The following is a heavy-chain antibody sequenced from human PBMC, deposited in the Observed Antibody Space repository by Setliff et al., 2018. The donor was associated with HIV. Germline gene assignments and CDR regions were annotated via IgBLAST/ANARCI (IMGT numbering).Heavy chain of an antibody. CDR3: AKAPLTIVATGGEDC. Sequence: SCAASGFPFSNYAMSWVRQASGKGLEWVSATSSGGGTYYADFVKGRFTISRDNSKNTLYLQMNSLRAEDTAVYYCAKAPLTIVATGGEDCWGQGTLVTVSS. CDR2: TSSGGGT. CDR1: GFPFSNYA. J-gene: IGHJ4*02. V-gene: IGHV3-23*01. D-gene: IGHD6-13*01.